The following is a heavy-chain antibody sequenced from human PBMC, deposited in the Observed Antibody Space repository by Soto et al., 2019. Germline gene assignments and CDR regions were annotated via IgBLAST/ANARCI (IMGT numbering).Heavy chain of an antibody. D-gene: IGHD2-21*01. CDR2: ISGSGGST. CDR1: GFTFSSYA. Sequence: GGSLRLSCAASGFTFSSYAMSWVRQAPGKGLEWVSAISGSGGSTYYADSVKGRFTISRDNSKNTLYLQMNSLRAEDTAVYYCANVGVATVIADYWGQGTLVTVSS. CDR3: ANVGVATVIADY. V-gene: IGHV3-23*01. J-gene: IGHJ4*02.